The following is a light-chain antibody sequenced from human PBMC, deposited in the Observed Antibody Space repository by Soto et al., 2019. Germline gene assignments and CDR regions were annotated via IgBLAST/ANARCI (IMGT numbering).Light chain of an antibody. V-gene: IGKV3D-11*02. CDR3: QQRKNWQVT. J-gene: IGKJ5*01. Sequence: DIVLTQSPGTLSLSPGEGATLSCRASQSISSNFLAWYQQTRGQAPRLLIYDASNRATGIPARFSGSGSGTDFTLTISSLEPEDFAVYYCQQRKNWQVTFGQGTRLEI. CDR2: DAS. CDR1: QSISSNF.